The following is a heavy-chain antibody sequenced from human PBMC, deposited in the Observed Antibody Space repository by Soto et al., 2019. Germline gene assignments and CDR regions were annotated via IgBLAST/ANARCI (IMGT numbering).Heavy chain of an antibody. CDR1: GFTFSDHY. D-gene: IGHD1-26*01. Sequence: GGSLRLSCAASGFTFSDHYMDWVRQAPGKGLEWVGRTRNKANSYTTEYAASVKGRFTISRDDSKNSLYLQMNSLKTEDTAVYYCARVPRQLVGAFDIWGKGPMVTV. V-gene: IGHV3-72*01. CDR3: ARVPRQLVGAFDI. J-gene: IGHJ3*02. CDR2: TRNKANSYTT.